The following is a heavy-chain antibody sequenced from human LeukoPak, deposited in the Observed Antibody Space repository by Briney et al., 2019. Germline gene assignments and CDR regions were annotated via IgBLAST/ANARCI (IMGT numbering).Heavy chain of an antibody. Sequence: SETLSLTCAVSGASMNTHYWSWTRQPPGKGLEWIGYMLDTVTTKDNPSLKSRFTLSADTSKNQFSLRLTSVTAADTAVYYCATIKRGNIFGYFDFWGQGIPVTVSS. CDR3: ATIKRGNIFGYFDF. CDR1: GASMNTHY. CDR2: MLDTVTT. J-gene: IGHJ4*02. V-gene: IGHV4-59*11. D-gene: IGHD5-18*01.